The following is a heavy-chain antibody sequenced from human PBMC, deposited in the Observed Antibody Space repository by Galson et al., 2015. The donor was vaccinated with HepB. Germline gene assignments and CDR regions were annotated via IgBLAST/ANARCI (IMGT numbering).Heavy chain of an antibody. J-gene: IGHJ3*02. CDR3: ASERNRSAFDI. CDR2: INPSGGTT. V-gene: IGHV1-46*01. CDR1: GYTFTSYY. Sequence: SVKVSCKASGYTFTSYYMHWVRQAPGQGLEWMGIINPSGGTTSYAQKFQGRVTMTRDTSTSTVYMELSSLRSEDTAVYYCASERNRSAFDIWGQGTMVTVSS.